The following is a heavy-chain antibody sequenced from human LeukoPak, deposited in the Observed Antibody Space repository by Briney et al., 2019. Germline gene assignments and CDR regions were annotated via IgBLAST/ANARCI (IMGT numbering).Heavy chain of an antibody. D-gene: IGHD3-10*01. CDR2: ISWIGGSI. CDR3: AQDIQVHGSGRPYHWFDP. J-gene: IGHJ5*02. CDR1: GFTFDDYA. V-gene: IGHV3-9*01. Sequence: GGSLRLSCAASGFTFDDYAMHWVRQAPGKGLEWVSGISWIGGSIGYADSVKGRFTISRDNAKNSLYLQMNSLRAEGTALYYCAQDIQVHGSGRPYHWFDPWGQGTLVTVSS.